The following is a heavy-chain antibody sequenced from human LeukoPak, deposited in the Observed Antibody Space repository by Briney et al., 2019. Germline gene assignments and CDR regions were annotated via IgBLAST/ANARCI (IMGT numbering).Heavy chain of an antibody. CDR2: INHSGST. D-gene: IGHD2-8*01. CDR3: ARLPLYADYYYYGMDV. J-gene: IGHJ6*02. CDR1: GGSISSYY. V-gene: IGHV4-34*01. Sequence: PSETLSLTCTVSGGSISSYYWSWIRQPPGKGLEWIGEINHSGSTNYNPSLKSRVTISVDTSKNQFSLKLSSVTAADTAVYYCARLPLYADYYYYGMDVWGQGTTVTVSS.